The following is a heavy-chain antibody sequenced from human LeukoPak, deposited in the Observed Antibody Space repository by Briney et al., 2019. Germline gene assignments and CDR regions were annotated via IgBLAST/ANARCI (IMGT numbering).Heavy chain of an antibody. D-gene: IGHD6-19*01. J-gene: IGHJ4*02. Sequence: SETLSLTCAVYGGSFGGYYWSWIRQPPGKGLEWIGEINHSGSTNYNPSLKSRVTISVDTSKNQFSLKLSSVTAADTAVYYCARKGYSSGFDYWGQGTLVTVSS. CDR1: GGSFGGYY. V-gene: IGHV4-34*01. CDR2: INHSGST. CDR3: ARKGYSSGFDY.